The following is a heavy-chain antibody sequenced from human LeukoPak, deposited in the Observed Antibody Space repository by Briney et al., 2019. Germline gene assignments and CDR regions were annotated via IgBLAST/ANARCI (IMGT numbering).Heavy chain of an antibody. CDR2: IYYCGST. J-gene: IGHJ6*04. CDR1: GGPIRSYY. CDR3: ARDRIAARRERYYYYGMDV. V-gene: IGHV4-59*01. Sequence: SETLPLTCSVSGGPIRSYYWIWIRQPPGKGLEGIGYIYYCGSTNYNPSLKSRVTTSVATSKNQFSLKLSSASAADTAVYYCARDRIAARRERYYYYGMDVWGEGTTVTVSS. D-gene: IGHD6-6*01.